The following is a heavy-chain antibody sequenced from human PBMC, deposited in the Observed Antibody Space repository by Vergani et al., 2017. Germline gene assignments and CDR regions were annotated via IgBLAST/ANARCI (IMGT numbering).Heavy chain of an antibody. CDR1: GGTFSSYT. J-gene: IGHJ5*02. CDR2: IIPILGIA. V-gene: IGHV1-69*02. CDR3: ASAGPSGGWFDP. Sequence: QVQLVQSGAEVKKPGSSLKVSCKASGGTFSSYTISWVRHAPGQGLEWMGRIIPILGIANYAQKFQGRVTITADKSTSTAYMELSSLRSEDTAVYYCASAGPSGGWFDPWGEGTLVTVSS. D-gene: IGHD1-26*01.